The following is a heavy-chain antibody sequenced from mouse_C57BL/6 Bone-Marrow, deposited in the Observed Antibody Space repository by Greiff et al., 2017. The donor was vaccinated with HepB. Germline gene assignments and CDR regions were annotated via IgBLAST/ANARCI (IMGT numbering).Heavy chain of an antibody. Sequence: VQVVESGAELARPGASVKLSCKASGYTFTSYGISWVKQRTGQGLEWIGEIYPRSGNTYYNEKFKGKATLTADKSSSTAYMELRSLTSEDSAVYFCARRELLAWFAYWGQGTLVTVSA. D-gene: IGHD2-1*01. CDR2: IYPRSGNT. CDR1: GYTFTSYG. V-gene: IGHV1-81*01. CDR3: ARRELLAWFAY. J-gene: IGHJ3*01.